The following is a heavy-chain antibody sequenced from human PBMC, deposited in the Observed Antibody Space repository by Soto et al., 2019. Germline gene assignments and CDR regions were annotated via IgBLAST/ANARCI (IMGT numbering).Heavy chain of an antibody. Sequence: KVSCKASGYTFTGYYIHWVREAPGQGLEWMGWINPQTGGTSYAQKFQGRVTLSRDTSINTAYLELSRLRFDDAAVYFCARERYQVISDGMDVWGQGTTVTVSS. CDR3: ARERYQVISDGMDV. CDR2: INPQTGGT. CDR1: GYTFTGYY. J-gene: IGHJ6*02. V-gene: IGHV1-2*02. D-gene: IGHD2-2*01.